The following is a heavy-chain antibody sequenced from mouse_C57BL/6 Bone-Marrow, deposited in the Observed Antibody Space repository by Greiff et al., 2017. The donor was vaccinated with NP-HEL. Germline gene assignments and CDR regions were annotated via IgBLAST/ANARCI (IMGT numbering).Heavy chain of an antibody. V-gene: IGHV5-12*01. D-gene: IGHD1-1*01. J-gene: IGHJ1*03. Sequence: EVKLQESGGGLVQPGGSLKLSCAASGFTFSDYYMYWVRQTPEKRLEWVAYISNGGGSTYYPDTVKGRFTISRDNAKNTLYLQMSRLKSEDTAMYYCARHRHYYGTSYWYFDVWGTGTTVTVSS. CDR2: ISNGGGST. CDR1: GFTFSDYY. CDR3: ARHRHYYGTSYWYFDV.